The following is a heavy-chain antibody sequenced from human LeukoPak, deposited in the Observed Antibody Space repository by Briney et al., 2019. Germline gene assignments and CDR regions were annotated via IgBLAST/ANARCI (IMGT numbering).Heavy chain of an antibody. CDR1: GFSLSTSAVG. D-gene: IGHD3-10*01. J-gene: IGHJ4*02. CDR2: IFWDDDK. V-gene: IGHV2-5*02. Sequence: SGPTLVKPTQTLTLTCTFSGFSLSTSAVGVRWIRQPPGKALEWLALIFWDDDKRYSPSLQSRLTINKDTSKNQVVLTITNMDPVDTATYYCAHSLYGSGSYQGYWGQGTLVTVSS. CDR3: AHSLYGSGSYQGY.